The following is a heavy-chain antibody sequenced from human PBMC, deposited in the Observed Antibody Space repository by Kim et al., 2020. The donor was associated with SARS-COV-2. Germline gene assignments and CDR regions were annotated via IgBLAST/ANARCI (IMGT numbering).Heavy chain of an antibody. V-gene: IGHV1-69*01. J-gene: IGHJ4*02. Sequence: EPKFQGRVTMTADESTSTAYMELSSLRSEDTAVYYCARQMATIWDYVDYWGQGTLVTVSS. CDR3: ARQMATIWDYVDY. D-gene: IGHD5-12*01.